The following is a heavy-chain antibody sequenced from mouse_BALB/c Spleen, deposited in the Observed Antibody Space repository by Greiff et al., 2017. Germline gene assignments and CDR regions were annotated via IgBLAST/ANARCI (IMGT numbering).Heavy chain of an antibody. CDR2: IYPGDGST. J-gene: IGHJ4*01. D-gene: IGHD2-14*01. CDR3: ARFGYRYDRAMDY. Sequence: QVQLQQSGPELVKPGASVKMSCKASGYTFTSYYIHWVKQRPGQGLEWIGWIYPGDGSTKYNKKFKGKTTLTADKSSSTAYMLLSSLTSEDSAIYFCARFGYRYDRAMDYWGQGTSVTVSS. CDR1: GYTFTSYY. V-gene: IGHV1S56*01.